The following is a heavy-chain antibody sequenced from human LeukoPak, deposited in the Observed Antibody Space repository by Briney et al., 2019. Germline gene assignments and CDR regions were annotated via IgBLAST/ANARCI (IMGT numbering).Heavy chain of an antibody. J-gene: IGHJ5*02. V-gene: IGHV4-61*01. D-gene: IGHD3-3*01. CDR3: ARLRIFGVVIQPFDP. Sequence: SETLSLTCTVSGGSVSSGSYYWSWIRQPPGKGLEWIGYIYYSGSTNYTPSLKSRVTISVDTSKNQFSLKLSSVTAADTAVYYCARLRIFGVVIQPFDPWGQGTLVTVSS. CDR2: IYYSGST. CDR1: GGSVSSGSYY.